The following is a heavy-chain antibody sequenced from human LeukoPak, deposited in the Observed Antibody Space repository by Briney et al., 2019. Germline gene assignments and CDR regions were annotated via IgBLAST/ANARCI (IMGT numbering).Heavy chain of an antibody. CDR3: TTLGYHLDS. Sequence: GGSLRLSCAASVVDFGAYEMSWVRQAPGKGLEWVAYFAGSDTTKYYADSVRGRFTISRDNAKNSLYLQMNSLRAEDTALYYCTTLGYHLDSWGQGTLVTVSS. J-gene: IGHJ4*02. V-gene: IGHV3-48*03. D-gene: IGHD3-22*01. CDR1: VVDFGAYE. CDR2: FAGSDTTK.